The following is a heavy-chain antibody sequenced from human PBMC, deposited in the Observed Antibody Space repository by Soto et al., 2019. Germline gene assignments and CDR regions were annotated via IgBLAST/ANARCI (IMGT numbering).Heavy chain of an antibody. Sequence: GGSLRLSCRAAGFTFSSYAMTWVRQAPGKGLEWVSTISDSGSSEYSADSVKGRFTISRANSESTLYLHMNSLRAEDTAVYYCGKRLEKYHYYPIAVWAQGSAVTFSS. V-gene: IGHV3-23*01. D-gene: IGHD3-10*01. J-gene: IGHJ6*02. CDR1: GFTFSSYA. CDR2: ISDSGSSE. CDR3: GKRLEKYHYYPIAV.